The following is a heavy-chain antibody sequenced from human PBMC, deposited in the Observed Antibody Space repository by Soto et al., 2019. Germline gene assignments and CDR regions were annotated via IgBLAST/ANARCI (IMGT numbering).Heavy chain of an antibody. V-gene: IGHV4-59*08. CDR2: VYYNGST. J-gene: IGHJ5*02. D-gene: IGHD4-17*01. Sequence: SETLSLTCTVSDGSLRTCYWSWSRHPPGKGKEWIGYVYYNGSTNNKHDPSLESRVTILVDTSKNQFSLKLTSVTAADTAIYYCEGSPDYEKYVVPLALGPLVT. CDR3: EGSPDYEKYVVP. CDR1: DGSLRTCY.